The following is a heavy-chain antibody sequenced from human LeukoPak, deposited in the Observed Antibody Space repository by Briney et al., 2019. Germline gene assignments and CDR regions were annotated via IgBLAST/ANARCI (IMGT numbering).Heavy chain of an antibody. D-gene: IGHD3-10*01. CDR3: ARGGSGSYFSWLDP. V-gene: IGHV1-2*02. J-gene: IGHJ5*02. CDR1: GYTFTGYY. CDR2: INPNSGGT. Sequence: ASVKVSCKASGYTFTGYYIHWVRQAPGQGLECVGWINPNSGGTNYAQKFQGRVTMTRDTSISTAYLELSRLRSDDTAVYYCARGGSGSYFSWLDPWGQGTLVTVSS.